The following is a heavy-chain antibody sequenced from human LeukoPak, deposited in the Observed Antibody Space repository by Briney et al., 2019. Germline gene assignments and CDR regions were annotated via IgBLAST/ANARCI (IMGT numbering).Heavy chain of an antibody. CDR3: ARGRSSRRFDY. D-gene: IGHD6-13*01. V-gene: IGHV4-34*01. Sequence: NPSETLSLTSAVYGGSFSGYYWSWIRQPPGKGLEWIGEIDHSGSTNYNPSLKSRVTISVDTSKNQFSLKLSSVTAADTAVYYCARGRSSRRFDYWGQGTLVTVSS. CDR2: IDHSGST. J-gene: IGHJ4*02. CDR1: GGSFSGYY.